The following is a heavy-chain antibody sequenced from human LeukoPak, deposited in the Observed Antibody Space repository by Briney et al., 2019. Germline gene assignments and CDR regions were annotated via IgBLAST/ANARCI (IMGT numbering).Heavy chain of an antibody. CDR2: TYYRSKWIS. J-gene: IGHJ4*02. D-gene: IGHD1/OR15-1a*01. Sequence: LSQTLSLTCAISGDSVSSNSAAWNWIRQSPSRGLKWLGRTYYRSKWISDYAVSVKSRMTINADTSKNQFSLQVNSVTPEDTAVYYCARKGTVTTPFDYWGQGILVTVSS. CDR3: ARKGTVTTPFDY. V-gene: IGHV6-1*01. CDR1: GDSVSSNSAA.